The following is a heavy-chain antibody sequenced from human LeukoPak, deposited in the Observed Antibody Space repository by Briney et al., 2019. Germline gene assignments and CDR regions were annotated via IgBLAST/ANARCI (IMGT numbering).Heavy chain of an antibody. Sequence: SETLSLTCTVSGGSISSYYWSWIRQPPGKGLEWIGYIYYSGSTNYNPSLKSRVTISVDTSKNQFSLKLSSVTAADTAVYYCARRRIAAAVGYFDYWGQGTLVTVSS. CDR3: ARRRIAAAVGYFDY. CDR1: GGSISSYY. J-gene: IGHJ4*02. V-gene: IGHV4-59*08. D-gene: IGHD6-13*01. CDR2: IYYSGST.